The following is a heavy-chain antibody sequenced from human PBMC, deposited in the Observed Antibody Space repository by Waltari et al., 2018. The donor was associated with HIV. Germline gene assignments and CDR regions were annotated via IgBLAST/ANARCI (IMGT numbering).Heavy chain of an antibody. CDR2: MNSDSGNT. CDR1: GYTFTDYD. J-gene: IGHJ5*02. Sequence: QVQLVQSGATLKEPGASVKVSCKTSGYTFTDYDVNWVRQPAGQGLEWMGWMNSDSGNTGYTGDFKGRLNITRDTSTRIAYMELTSLTLQDTAVYYCTVSRRGAVLGDHWGQGTQVTVSS. V-gene: IGHV1-8*01. CDR3: TVSRRGAVLGDH. D-gene: IGHD3-10*01.